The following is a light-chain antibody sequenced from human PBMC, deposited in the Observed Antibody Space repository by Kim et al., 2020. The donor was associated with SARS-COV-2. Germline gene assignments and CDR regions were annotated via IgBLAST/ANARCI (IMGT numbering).Light chain of an antibody. J-gene: IGKJ2*01. V-gene: IGKV3-15*01. CDR2: GAA. CDR1: QSVSSN. CDR3: QQYNIWPQT. Sequence: SGTPGQRASLPCRAIQSVSSNLAWSQKKPGQAPRRLIYGAATRATGIPARFSGSGSGTEFTLTISSLQSEDFAVYYCQQYNIWPQTFGQGTKLEI.